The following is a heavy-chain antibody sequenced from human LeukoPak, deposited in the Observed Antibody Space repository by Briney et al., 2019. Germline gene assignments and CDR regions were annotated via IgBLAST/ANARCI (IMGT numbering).Heavy chain of an antibody. CDR3: AKEPEVVAAPIDY. CDR1: GFTFSTYA. CDR2: MSGSGVTT. D-gene: IGHD2-15*01. Sequence: PGGSLRLSCAASGFTFSTYAMSWVRQAPGKGLEWVSSMSGSGVTTYYEDSVKGRFTISRDNSKNTLYLQMNSLRAEDTAFYYCAKEPEVVAAPIDYWGQATLVTVSS. V-gene: IGHV3-23*01. J-gene: IGHJ4*02.